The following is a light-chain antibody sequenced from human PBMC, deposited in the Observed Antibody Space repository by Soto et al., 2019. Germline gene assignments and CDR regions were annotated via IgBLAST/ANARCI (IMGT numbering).Light chain of an antibody. J-gene: IGLJ1*01. CDR2: EVS. CDR3: SSYTSTSSYV. CDR1: SSDVGAYNY. V-gene: IGLV2-14*01. Sequence: QSVLTQPASVSGSPGQSITISCTGTSSDVGAYNYVSWYQQHPGKAPKVMIYEVSNRPSGVSNRFSGSKSGNTASLTISGLQAEDEADYYCSSYTSTSSYVFATGTKVTVL.